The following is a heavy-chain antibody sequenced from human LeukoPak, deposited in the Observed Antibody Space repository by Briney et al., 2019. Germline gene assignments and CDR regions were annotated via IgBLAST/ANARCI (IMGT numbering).Heavy chain of an antibody. Sequence: SVKVSCKASGGTFSSYAISWGRQAPGQGVEGMGGIIPIFGTANYAQKFQGRVTITADESTSTAYMELSSLRSEDTAVYYCARGEIVVVPAAMGDYYGMDVWGKGTTVTVSS. V-gene: IGHV1-69*01. CDR2: IIPIFGTA. CDR3: ARGEIVVVPAAMGDYYGMDV. CDR1: GGTFSSYA. D-gene: IGHD2-2*01. J-gene: IGHJ6*04.